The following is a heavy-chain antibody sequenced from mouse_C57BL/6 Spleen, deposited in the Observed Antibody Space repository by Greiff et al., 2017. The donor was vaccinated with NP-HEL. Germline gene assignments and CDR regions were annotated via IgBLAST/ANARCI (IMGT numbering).Heavy chain of an antibody. Sequence: QVQLKQSGAELVKPGASVKISCKASGYAFSSYWMNWVKQRPGTGLEWIGQIYPGDGDTNYNGKFKGKATLTADKSSSTAYMQLSSLTSEDSAVYFCARLIYYYGSSYWYFDVWGTGTTVTVSS. CDR2: IYPGDGDT. D-gene: IGHD1-1*01. CDR1: GYAFSSYW. CDR3: ARLIYYYGSSYWYFDV. J-gene: IGHJ1*03. V-gene: IGHV1-80*01.